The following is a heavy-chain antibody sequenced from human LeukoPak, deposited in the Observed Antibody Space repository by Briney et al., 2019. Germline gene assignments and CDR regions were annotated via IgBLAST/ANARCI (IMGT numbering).Heavy chain of an antibody. CDR1: GFTFSSYA. D-gene: IGHD5/OR15-5a*01. Sequence: TGGSLRLSCAASGFTFSSYAMHWVRQAPGKGLEWVAIISYDGSNKYYADSVKGRFTTSRDNSKNTLYLQMNSLRAEDTAVYYCARNPPLSVPDYYFDYWGQGTLVTVSS. CDR2: ISYDGSNK. J-gene: IGHJ4*02. V-gene: IGHV3-30*04. CDR3: ARNPPLSVPDYYFDY.